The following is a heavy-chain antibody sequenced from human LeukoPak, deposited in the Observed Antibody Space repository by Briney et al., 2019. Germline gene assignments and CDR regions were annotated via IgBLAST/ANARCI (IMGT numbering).Heavy chain of an antibody. V-gene: IGHV4-59*01. CDR2: IYCSGST. Sequence: SETLSLTCTVSGGSISSYYWSWIRQPPGKGLEWIGYIYCSGSTNYNPSLKSRVTISVDTSKNQFSLKLSSVTAADTAVYYCARGGPWGYDPDGYFDYWGRGTLVTVSS. J-gene: IGHJ4*02. CDR1: GGSISSYY. D-gene: IGHD7-27*01. CDR3: ARGGPWGYDPDGYFDY.